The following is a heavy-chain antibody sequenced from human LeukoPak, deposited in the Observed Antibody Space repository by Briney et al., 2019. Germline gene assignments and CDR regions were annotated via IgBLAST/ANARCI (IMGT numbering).Heavy chain of an antibody. D-gene: IGHD5-24*01. CDR2: IKQDGSDK. J-gene: IGHJ4*02. Sequence: GGSLRLSCAASGFIFSNYWMSWVRQAPGKGLEWVANIKQDGSDKYYVDSVKGRFTISRDNGKNSLYLEMNSLRAEDTAVYYCAKVFRDGYNYPFDYWGQGTLVTVSS. CDR1: GFIFSNYW. CDR3: AKVFRDGYNYPFDY. V-gene: IGHV3-7*03.